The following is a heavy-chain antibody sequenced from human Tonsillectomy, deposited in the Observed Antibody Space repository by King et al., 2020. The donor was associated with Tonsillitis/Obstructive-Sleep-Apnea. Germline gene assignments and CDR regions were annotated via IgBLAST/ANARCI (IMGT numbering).Heavy chain of an antibody. J-gene: IGHJ4*02. Sequence: QLVQSGAEVKKPGASVKVSCEASGYTFTSNAMHWVRQAPGQRLEWMGWINAANGNTKYSQKFQGRVTITRYTSASTVHMELSSLTSEDTAVYYCAGDPLHSGYAPFDYWGQGTLVTVSS. CDR3: AGDPLHSGYAPFDY. CDR1: GYTFTSNA. CDR2: INAANGNT. D-gene: IGHD5-12*01. V-gene: IGHV1-3*01.